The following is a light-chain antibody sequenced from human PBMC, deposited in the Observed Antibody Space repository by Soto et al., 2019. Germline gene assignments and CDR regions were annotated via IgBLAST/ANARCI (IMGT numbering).Light chain of an antibody. V-gene: IGKV1-12*01. J-gene: IGKJ4*01. Sequence: IQMTQSPSSVSASVGDRVTITCRASERINTYLAWYQQQPGKAPKLLIYAASRLQSGVPSRFSGSGSGTEFTLTISNLQPEDFATYYCEQANSPPLAFGGGTKVEIK. CDR2: AAS. CDR1: ERINTY. CDR3: EQANSPPLA.